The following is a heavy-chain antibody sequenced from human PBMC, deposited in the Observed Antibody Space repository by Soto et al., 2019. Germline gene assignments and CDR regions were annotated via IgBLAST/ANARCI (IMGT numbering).Heavy chain of an antibody. D-gene: IGHD6-6*01. Sequence: SLRLSCAASGFTFSSYSMNWVRQAPGKGLEWVSSISTSSGYIYYADSVKGRFTISRDNAKNSLYLQMNSLRAEDTAVYYCARDPEYSSSRWYYFDYWGQGALVTVPQ. CDR2: ISTSSGYI. V-gene: IGHV3-21*01. CDR1: GFTFSSYS. J-gene: IGHJ4*02. CDR3: ARDPEYSSSRWYYFDY.